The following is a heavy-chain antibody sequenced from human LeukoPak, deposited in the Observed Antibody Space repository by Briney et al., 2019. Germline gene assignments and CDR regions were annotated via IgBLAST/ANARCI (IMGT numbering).Heavy chain of an antibody. V-gene: IGHV4-59*01. J-gene: IGHJ3*02. CDR3: ARDPAYYYDSSGYQDAFDI. CDR2: IYYSGST. D-gene: IGHD3-22*01. CDR1: GGSISSYY. Sequence: SETLFLTCTVSGGSISSYYWSWIRQPPGKGLEWIGYIYYSGSTNYNPSLQSRVTISVDTSKNQFSLKLSSVTAADTAVYYCARDPAYYYDSSGYQDAFDIWGQGTMVTVSS.